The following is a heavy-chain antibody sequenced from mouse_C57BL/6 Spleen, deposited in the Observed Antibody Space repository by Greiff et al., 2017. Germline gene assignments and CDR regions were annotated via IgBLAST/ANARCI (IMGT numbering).Heavy chain of an antibody. D-gene: IGHD2-1*01. Sequence: VHLVESGPELVKPGASVKISCKASGYAFSSSWMNWVKQRPGQGLEWIGRIYPGDGDTNYNGKFKGKATLTADKSSSTAYMQLSSLTSEDSAVYFGARSGGNYGPWFAYWGQGTLVTVSA. J-gene: IGHJ3*01. CDR3: ARSGGNYGPWFAY. CDR1: GYAFSSSW. V-gene: IGHV1-82*01. CDR2: IYPGDGDT.